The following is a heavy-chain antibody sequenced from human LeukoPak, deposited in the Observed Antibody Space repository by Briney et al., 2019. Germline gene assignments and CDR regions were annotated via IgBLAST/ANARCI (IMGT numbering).Heavy chain of an antibody. Sequence: QPGRSPRLSCVGSGFTFSSYWMSWVRQAPGKGLEWVANIKEDGSEKYYVDSVKGRFTISRDNRKNSLYLQMNSLRAEDTAVYYCARAHPSSGWFFDYWGQGTLVTVSS. J-gene: IGHJ4*02. CDR2: IKEDGSEK. V-gene: IGHV3-7*01. CDR3: ARAHPSSGWFFDY. D-gene: IGHD6-19*01. CDR1: GFTFSSYW.